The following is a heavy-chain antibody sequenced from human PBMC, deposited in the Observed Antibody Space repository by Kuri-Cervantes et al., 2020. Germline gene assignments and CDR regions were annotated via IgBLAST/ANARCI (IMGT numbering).Heavy chain of an antibody. D-gene: IGHD3-3*01. V-gene: IGHV3-23*01. CDR3: ARDLSYYDFWSGYYVLDY. CDR2: ISGSGGTT. CDR1: GFTFSSYD. J-gene: IGHJ4*02. Sequence: GGSLRLSCTVSGFTFSSYDMSWVRQAPGKGLEWISGISGSGGTTYYVDSVKGRFTISRDNSKNTLYLQMNSLRAEDTAVYYCARDLSYYDFWSGYYVLDYWGQGTLVTVSS.